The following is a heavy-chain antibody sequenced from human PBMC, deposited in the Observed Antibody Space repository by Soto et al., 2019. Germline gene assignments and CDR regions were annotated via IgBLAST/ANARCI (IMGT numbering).Heavy chain of an antibody. V-gene: IGHV4-39*01. CDR3: ARHYPPQLVRSSFDY. J-gene: IGHJ4*02. CDR1: GGSISSSSYY. CDR2: IYYSGST. D-gene: IGHD6-13*01. Sequence: QLQLQESGPGLVKPSETLSLTCTVSGGSISSSSYYWGWIRQPPGKGLEWIGSIYYSGSTYYNPSLTTRVTISVDPSKNQFSLKLRSVTAADTAVYYCARHYPPQLVRSSFDYWGQGTLVTVSS.